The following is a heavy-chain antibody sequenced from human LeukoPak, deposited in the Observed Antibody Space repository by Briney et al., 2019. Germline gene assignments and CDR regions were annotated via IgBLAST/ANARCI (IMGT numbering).Heavy chain of an antibody. CDR1: GYTFTGYY. J-gene: IGHJ4*02. Sequence: ASVKVSCKASGYTFTGYYMHWVRQAPGQRLEWMGWINAGNGNTKYSQKFQGRVTITRDTSASTAYMELSSLRSEDTAVYYCARVVGRSSGSSAPGYWGQGTLVTVSS. D-gene: IGHD3-22*01. CDR2: INAGNGNT. V-gene: IGHV1-3*01. CDR3: ARVVGRSSGSSAPGY.